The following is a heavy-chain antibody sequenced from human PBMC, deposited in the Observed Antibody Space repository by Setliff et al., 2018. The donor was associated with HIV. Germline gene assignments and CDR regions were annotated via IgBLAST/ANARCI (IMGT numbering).Heavy chain of an antibody. Sequence: SVKVSCKASGGTFSSYAISWVRQAPGQGLEWMGGIIPIFGTTNYAQKFQGRVTITTDESTTTAYMELSRLRSEDTAVYYCATDKHYYGSGSYYALDYWGQGTLVTVSS. D-gene: IGHD3-10*01. J-gene: IGHJ4*02. CDR1: GGTFSSYA. CDR3: ATDKHYYGSGSYYALDY. CDR2: IIPIFGTT. V-gene: IGHV1-69*05.